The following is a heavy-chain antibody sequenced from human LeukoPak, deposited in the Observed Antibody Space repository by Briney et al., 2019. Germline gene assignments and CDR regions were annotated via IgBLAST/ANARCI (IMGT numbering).Heavy chain of an antibody. V-gene: IGHV4-59*12. D-gene: IGHD1-1*01. CDR2: ISDSGNT. J-gene: IGHJ4*02. Sequence: TSETLSLTCTVSGVSIRSFYWSWIRQSPGKGLEWVGYISDSGNTKYNPSLKSRLTISRDTSKNQFSLKLRSVTAADTAVYYCARDLIQLGYIDFWGQGTLVTVSS. CDR3: ARDLIQLGYIDF. CDR1: GVSIRSFY.